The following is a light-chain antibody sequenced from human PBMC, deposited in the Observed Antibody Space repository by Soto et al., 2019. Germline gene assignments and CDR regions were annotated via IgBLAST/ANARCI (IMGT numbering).Light chain of an antibody. J-gene: IGLJ3*02. V-gene: IGLV1-40*01. CDR3: QSYDSSLSAVV. Sequence: QSVLTQPPSVSGAPGQRVTISCTGSSSNIGAGYDVHWYQQFPGTVPKLLIFGNTNRPSGVPDRFSGSKSGTSASLAFTGLQAEDEADYYRQSYDSSLSAVVFGGGTKLTVL. CDR2: GNT. CDR1: SSNIGAGYD.